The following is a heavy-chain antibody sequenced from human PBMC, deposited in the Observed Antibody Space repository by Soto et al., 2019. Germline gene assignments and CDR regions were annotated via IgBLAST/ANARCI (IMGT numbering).Heavy chain of an antibody. Sequence: EVQLVESGGGLVKPGGSLRLSCAASGFTFSNAWMNWVRQAPGKGLEWVGRIKSKTDGGTTDYAARVKGRFTISSDDSKYTLYLQMNSLKTEDTAVYYCNTHLIYVPRSGYYSYYYYGMDVWGQGTTVTVSS. CDR1: GFTFSNAW. D-gene: IGHD3-22*01. J-gene: IGHJ6*02. V-gene: IGHV3-15*07. CDR2: IKSKTDGGTT. CDR3: NTHLIYVPRSGYYSYYYYGMDV.